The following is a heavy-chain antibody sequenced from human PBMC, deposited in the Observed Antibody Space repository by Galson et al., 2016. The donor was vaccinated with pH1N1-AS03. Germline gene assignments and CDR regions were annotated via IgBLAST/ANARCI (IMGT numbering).Heavy chain of an antibody. D-gene: IGHD3-3*01. J-gene: IGHJ4*02. CDR3: ARFEWSDSDCDY. Sequence: SETLSLTCDVSGYSISSGYYWGWIRQAPGKALEYIGNIYHTGRTYYNLSLTSRVTISRDTSKNQLSLKVRSVPAADTAVYYCARFEWSDSDCDYWGQGMLVTVSS. V-gene: IGHV4-38-2*01. CDR2: IYHTGRT. CDR1: GYSISSGYY.